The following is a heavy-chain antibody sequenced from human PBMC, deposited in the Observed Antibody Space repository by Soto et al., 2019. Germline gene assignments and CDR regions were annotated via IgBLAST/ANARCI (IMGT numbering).Heavy chain of an antibody. CDR2: INPNSGGT. Sequence: ASVKVSCKASGYTFTVYYMHWVRQAPGQGLEWMGWINPNSGGTNYAQKFQGWVTMTRDTSISTAYMELSRLRSDDTAVYYCARDLIAVAGTPVGYYMDVWGQGTTVTVSS. V-gene: IGHV1-2*04. CDR1: GYTFTVYY. CDR3: ARDLIAVAGTPVGYYMDV. D-gene: IGHD6-19*01. J-gene: IGHJ6*03.